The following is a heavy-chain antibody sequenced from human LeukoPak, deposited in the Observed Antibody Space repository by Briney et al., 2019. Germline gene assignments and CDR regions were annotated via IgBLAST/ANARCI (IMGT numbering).Heavy chain of an antibody. CDR1: GGSISSYY. D-gene: IGHD3-9*01. CDR3: ARDHRPIYYDILTGQYHFDY. Sequence: SETLSLTCTVSGGSISSYYWGWIRQPPGKGLEWIGSIYHSGSTYYNPSLKSRVTISVDTSKNQFSLKLSSVTAADTAVYYCARDHRPIYYDILTGQYHFDYWGQGTLVTVSS. V-gene: IGHV4-38-2*02. CDR2: IYHSGST. J-gene: IGHJ4*02.